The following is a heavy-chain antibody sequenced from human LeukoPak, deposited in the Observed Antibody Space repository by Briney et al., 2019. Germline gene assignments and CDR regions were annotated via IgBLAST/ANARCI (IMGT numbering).Heavy chain of an antibody. CDR2: IHTTGST. J-gene: IGHJ4*02. CDR1: VGFTTYDY. D-gene: IGHD4-23*01. Sequence: SETLSLTCSVSVGFTTYDYWNWIRQPAGKAPEWIGRIHTTGSTNYIPSLKSRLTMSLDKSKNQFSLKVTSMTAADTALYYCARGGGNRHFDSWGQGILVTVSS. CDR3: ARGGGNRHFDS. V-gene: IGHV4-4*07.